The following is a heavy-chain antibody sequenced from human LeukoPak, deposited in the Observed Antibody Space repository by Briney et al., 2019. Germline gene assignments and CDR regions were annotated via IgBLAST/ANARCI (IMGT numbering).Heavy chain of an antibody. CDR1: GFTFSNVW. Sequence: PGGSLRLSCAASGFTFSNVWTSRVRQAPVKGLEWVAVISYDGSNKYYADSVKGRFTISRDNSKNTLYLQMNSLRAEDTAVYYCAKCPGSANCYTGFDYWGQGTLVTVSS. V-gene: IGHV3-30-3*02. CDR2: ISYDGSNK. D-gene: IGHD2-2*02. J-gene: IGHJ4*02. CDR3: AKCPGSANCYTGFDY.